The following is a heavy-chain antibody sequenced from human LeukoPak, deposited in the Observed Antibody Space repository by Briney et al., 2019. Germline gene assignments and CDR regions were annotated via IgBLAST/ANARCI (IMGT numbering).Heavy chain of an antibody. CDR1: GGSITDCY. Sequence: PSETLSLTCSASGGSITDCYWSWIRQTPGKGLEWMGYVYYSGGANYNPSLKSRVTISVDTSKNQFSLKLSSVTAADTAVYYCARTSRSNWNDVHWDYWGQGTLVTVSS. CDR3: ARTSRSNWNDVHWDY. D-gene: IGHD1-20*01. CDR2: VYYSGGA. V-gene: IGHV4-59*01. J-gene: IGHJ4*02.